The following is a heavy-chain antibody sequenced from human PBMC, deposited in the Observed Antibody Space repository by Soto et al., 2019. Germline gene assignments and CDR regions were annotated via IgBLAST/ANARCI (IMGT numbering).Heavy chain of an antibody. CDR3: ARGESDYGDYNLGVGYYYYYMDV. Sequence: GESLKISCAASGFTFSSYWMSWVRQAPGKGLEWVANIKQDGSEKYYVDSVKGRFTISRDNAKNSLYLQMNSLRAEDTAVYYCARGESDYGDYNLGVGYYYYYMDVWGKGTTVTVSS. V-gene: IGHV3-7*01. CDR1: GFTFSSYW. D-gene: IGHD4-17*01. J-gene: IGHJ6*03. CDR2: IKQDGSEK.